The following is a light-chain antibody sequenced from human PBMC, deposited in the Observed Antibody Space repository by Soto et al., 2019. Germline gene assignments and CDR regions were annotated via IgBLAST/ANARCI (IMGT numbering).Light chain of an antibody. Sequence: EIVMTQSPATLSVSPGERGTLSCRSSQSVSSNLAWYQQKPGQSPRLLIYGASTRATGIPARFSGSGSGTEFTLTISSLQSEDFAVYYCQQYNKGPVTFGQGTKV. J-gene: IGKJ1*01. CDR2: GAS. CDR3: QQYNKGPVT. CDR1: QSVSSN. V-gene: IGKV3-15*01.